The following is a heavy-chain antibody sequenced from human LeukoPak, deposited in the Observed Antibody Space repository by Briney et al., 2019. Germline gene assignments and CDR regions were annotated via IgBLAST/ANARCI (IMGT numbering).Heavy chain of an antibody. Sequence: SGTLSLTCAVSGGSISSSNWWSWVRQPPGKGLEWIGEIYHSGSTNYNPSLKSRVTISVDTSKTQFSLKLSSVTAADTAVYYCARVGKYRGYDLRLAYYYYMDVWGKGTTVTVSS. CDR2: IYHSGST. D-gene: IGHD5-12*01. J-gene: IGHJ6*03. V-gene: IGHV4-4*02. CDR1: GGSISSSNW. CDR3: ARVGKYRGYDLRLAYYYYMDV.